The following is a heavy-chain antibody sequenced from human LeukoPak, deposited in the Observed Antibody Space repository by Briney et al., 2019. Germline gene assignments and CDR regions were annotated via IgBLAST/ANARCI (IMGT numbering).Heavy chain of an antibody. J-gene: IGHJ4*02. CDR2: IYLDGRT. D-gene: IGHD1-26*01. CDR3: ARQGRIGSYYAQDY. Sequence: PSETLSLTCTVSGGSLTDSSYYWGWIRQSPGAGLEWIGKIYLDGRTNYAPSLRSRVTISIDTSKNQFSLRLTSVTAADRAVYYCARQGRIGSYYAQDYWGQGTLVTVSS. V-gene: IGHV4-39*01. CDR1: GGSLTDSSYY.